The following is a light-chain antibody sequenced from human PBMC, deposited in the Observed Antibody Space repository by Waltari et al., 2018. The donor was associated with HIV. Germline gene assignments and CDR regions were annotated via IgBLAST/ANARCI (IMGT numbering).Light chain of an antibody. J-gene: IGKJ4*01. V-gene: IGKV3-20*01. Sequence: LFPLNLTLFLGERPASPCRASQSVAGNALPWYQHKPGQAPRLLIFGASSRVTGIPDRFSGSGSGTDFSLSISRLQPEDFAVYYCQQYGSARRTFGGGTKVESK. CDR2: GAS. CDR1: QSVAGNA. CDR3: QQYGSARRT.